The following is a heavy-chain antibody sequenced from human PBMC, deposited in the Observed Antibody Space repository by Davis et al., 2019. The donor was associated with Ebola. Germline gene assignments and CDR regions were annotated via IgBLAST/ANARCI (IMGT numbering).Heavy chain of an antibody. Sequence: PAGSLTLSCAASGLSFASYCMQWVRQPPGKGLEWVSHTNTDGSRTSYADSVRGRFIISRINAENTLSLHLSRLRIDDTAVYYCTRVPRDRYGYEGDYWGQGTLVTVSS. CDR3: TRVPRDRYGYEGDY. D-gene: IGHD5-12*01. J-gene: IGHJ4*02. CDR1: GLSFASYC. V-gene: IGHV3-74*01. CDR2: TNTDGSRT.